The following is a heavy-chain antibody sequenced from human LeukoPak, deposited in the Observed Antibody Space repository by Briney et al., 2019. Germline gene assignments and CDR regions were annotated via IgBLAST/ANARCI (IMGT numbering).Heavy chain of an antibody. D-gene: IGHD3-16*01. Sequence: PGGSLRLSCAASGLTFSDYAMNSVRQTPGEGLEWVSGISASSGSIYYADAVKGRFTISRDNSMNTGYLQMNSLRAEDTVVYYCAKDLWGYFDYWGQGTLVTVSS. CDR2: ISASSGSI. V-gene: IGHV3-23*01. CDR1: GLTFSDYA. CDR3: AKDLWGYFDY. J-gene: IGHJ4*02.